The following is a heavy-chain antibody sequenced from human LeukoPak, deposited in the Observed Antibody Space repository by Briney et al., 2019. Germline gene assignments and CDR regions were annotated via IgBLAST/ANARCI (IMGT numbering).Heavy chain of an antibody. J-gene: IGHJ4*02. CDR1: GFIFSSYG. CDR3: AKDLGTSGTMVSDF. CDR2: ISYDGSEK. D-gene: IGHD1-1*01. Sequence: GGSLRLSCAASGFIFSSYGMHWVRQAPGKGLEWVAVISYDGSEKYHADSVKGRFTITRDNAKNTLYLRMNSLRVEDTAVYYCAKDLGTSGTMVSDFWGQGTLVTVSS. V-gene: IGHV3-30*18.